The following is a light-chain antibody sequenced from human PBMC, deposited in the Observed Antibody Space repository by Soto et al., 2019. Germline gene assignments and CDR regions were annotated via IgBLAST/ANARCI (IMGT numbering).Light chain of an antibody. CDR1: QSVSSN. V-gene: IGKV3-20*01. J-gene: IGKJ1*01. Sequence: EIVMTQSPATLSVCPGEKASRSCRASQSVSSNLAWYQQKPGQAPRLLIYGASRRATGIPDRFSGSGSGTDFTLTISRLEPEDFAVYFCQQYDNSLWTFGQGTKVDIK. CDR2: GAS. CDR3: QQYDNSLWT.